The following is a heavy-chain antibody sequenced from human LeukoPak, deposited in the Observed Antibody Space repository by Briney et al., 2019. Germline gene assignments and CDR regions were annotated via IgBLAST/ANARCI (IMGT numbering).Heavy chain of an antibody. CDR1: GGSFSGYY. CDR2: INHSGST. V-gene: IGHV4-34*01. D-gene: IGHD2-2*01. CDR3: ARGLYCSSTSGSSWFDP. Sequence: SETLSLTCAVYGGSFSGYYWSWIRQPPGKGLEWIGEINHSGSTNYNPSLKSRVTISVDTSKSQFSLKLSSVTAADTAVYYCARGLYCSSTSGSSWFDPWGQGTLVTVSS. J-gene: IGHJ5*02.